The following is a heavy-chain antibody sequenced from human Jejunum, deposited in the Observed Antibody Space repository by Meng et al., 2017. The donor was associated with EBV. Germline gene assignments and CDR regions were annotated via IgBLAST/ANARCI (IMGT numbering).Heavy chain of an antibody. CDR3: AKERRGFYAEH. V-gene: IGHV3-30-3*02. J-gene: IGHJ4*02. CDR1: GFTFVDYA. CDR2: VSYGGSDK. Sequence: VQLLECRGGVVQPVRSLRLSCAASGFTFVDYAMHWVREAPGKGLEWVALVSYGGSDKLYADSVKGRFTIYSDNSDNTLFLQMNSLKPEDTAVYYCAKERRGFYAEHWGQGTLVTVSS. D-gene: IGHD1-14*01.